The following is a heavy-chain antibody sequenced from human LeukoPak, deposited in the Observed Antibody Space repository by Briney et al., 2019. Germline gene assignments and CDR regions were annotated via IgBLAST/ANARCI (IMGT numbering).Heavy chain of an antibody. D-gene: IGHD1-26*01. CDR1: GFTFSSYA. Sequence: GGSLRLSCAASGFTFSSYAMSWVRQAPGKGLEWVSAISGSGSSISYADSVKGRFTISRDNSKNTLYLQMNSLRAEDTAVYYCANPGGRGTYPFDFWGQGTLVTVSS. J-gene: IGHJ4*02. CDR2: ISGSGSSI. V-gene: IGHV3-23*01. CDR3: ANPGGRGTYPFDF.